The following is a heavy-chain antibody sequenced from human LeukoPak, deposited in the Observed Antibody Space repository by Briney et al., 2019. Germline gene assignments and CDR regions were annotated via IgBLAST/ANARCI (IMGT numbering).Heavy chain of an antibody. CDR2: ISYDGIDK. CDR3: AKDGDIAAAGYYFDY. V-gene: IGHV3-30*18. J-gene: IGHJ4*02. CDR1: GFTFGSYG. D-gene: IGHD6-13*01. Sequence: TGGSLRLSCAASGFTFGSYGMHWVRQAPGKGLEWVAVISYDGIDKYYADSVKGRFTISRDNSKNTLYLQMNSLRAEDTAVYYCAKDGDIAAAGYYFDYWGQGTLVTVSS.